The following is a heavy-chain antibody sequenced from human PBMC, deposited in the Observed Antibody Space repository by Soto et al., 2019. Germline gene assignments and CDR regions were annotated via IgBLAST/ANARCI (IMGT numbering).Heavy chain of an antibody. CDR3: AREVTYYYDSSGYPDY. J-gene: IGHJ4*02. V-gene: IGHV3-21*01. Sequence: GGSVRLCVAAGGFAVSSGSMNLVRQDPGKGLEWVSSISSSSSYIYYADSVKGRFTISRDNAKNSLYLQMNSLRAEDTAVYYCAREVTYYYDSSGYPDYWGQGTLVTVSS. D-gene: IGHD3-22*01. CDR1: GFAVSSGS. CDR2: ISSSSSYI.